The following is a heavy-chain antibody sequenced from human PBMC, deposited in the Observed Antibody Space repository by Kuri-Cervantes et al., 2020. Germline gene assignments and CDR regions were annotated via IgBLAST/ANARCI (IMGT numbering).Heavy chain of an antibody. Sequence: LSLTCTVSGGSISSSSYYWGWIRQAPGKGLEWVSYISSSGSTIYYADSVKGRFTISRDNAKNSLYLQMNSLRAEDTAVYYCARTLEMDYLFLAWWGQGTLVTVSS. D-gene: IGHD1-1*01. CDR2: ISSSGSTI. CDR1: GGSISSSSYY. CDR3: ARTLEMDYLFLAW. J-gene: IGHJ4*02. V-gene: IGHV3-11*01.